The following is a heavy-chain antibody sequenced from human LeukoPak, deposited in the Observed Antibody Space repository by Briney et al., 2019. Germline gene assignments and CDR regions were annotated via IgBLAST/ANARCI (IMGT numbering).Heavy chain of an antibody. V-gene: IGHV1-2*02. CDR3: ARGATTVTTEYFDY. D-gene: IGHD4-17*01. J-gene: IGHJ4*02. Sequence: ASVTVSCKASGYTFTGYYMHWVRQAPGQGLEWMGWINPNSGGTNYAQKFQGRVTMTRDTSISTAYMELSRLRSDDTAVYYCARGATTVTTEYFDYWGQGTLVTVSS. CDR1: GYTFTGYY. CDR2: INPNSGGT.